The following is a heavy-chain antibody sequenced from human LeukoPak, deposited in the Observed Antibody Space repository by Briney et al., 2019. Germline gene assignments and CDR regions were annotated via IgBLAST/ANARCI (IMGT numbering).Heavy chain of an antibody. Sequence: SGSTNYNPSLKSRVTISVDTSKNQFSLKLSSVTAADTAVYYCARAPYDFWSGYPKGTTFDIWGQGTMVTVSS. V-gene: IGHV4-34*01. J-gene: IGHJ3*02. CDR2: SGST. CDR3: ARAPYDFWSGYPKGTTFDI. D-gene: IGHD3-3*01.